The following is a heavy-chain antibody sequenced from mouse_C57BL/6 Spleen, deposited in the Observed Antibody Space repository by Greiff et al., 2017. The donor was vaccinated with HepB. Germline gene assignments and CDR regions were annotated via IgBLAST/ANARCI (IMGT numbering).Heavy chain of an antibody. V-gene: IGHV5-4*03. CDR2: ISDGGSYT. J-gene: IGHJ3*01. CDR3: ARPNYYGSSLWFAY. CDR1: GFTFSSYA. D-gene: IGHD1-1*01. Sequence: EVKLMESGGGLVKPGGSLKLSCAASGFTFSSYAMSWVRQTPEKRLEWVATISDGGSYTYYPDNVKGRFTISRDNAKNNLYLQMSHLKSEDTAMYYCARPNYYGSSLWFAYWGQGTLVTVSA.